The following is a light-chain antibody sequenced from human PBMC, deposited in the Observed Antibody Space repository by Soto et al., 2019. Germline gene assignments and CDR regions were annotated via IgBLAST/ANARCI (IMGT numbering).Light chain of an antibody. CDR1: SSDVGTYNY. Sequence: QSALTQPRSVSGSPGQSVTISCTGTSSDVGTYNYVSWYQQHPGKAPKLMIYDVTKRPSGVPDRFSGSKSGNTASLTISGLQAEDEADYYCFSDGGFYTLLLGGGTKLTVL. V-gene: IGLV2-11*01. CDR3: FSDGGFYTLL. J-gene: IGLJ2*01. CDR2: DVT.